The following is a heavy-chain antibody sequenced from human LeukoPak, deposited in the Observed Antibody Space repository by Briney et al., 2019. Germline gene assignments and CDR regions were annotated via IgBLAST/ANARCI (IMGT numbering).Heavy chain of an antibody. CDR2: ISWNSGSI. D-gene: IGHD6-13*01. CDR1: GFTFDDYA. J-gene: IGHJ4*02. CDR3: AKDSEEGGIGYSSSLGFDY. Sequence: GRSLRLSCAASGFTFDDYAMHWVRQAPGKGLEWVSGISWNSGSIGYADSVKGRFTISRDNAKNSLYLQMNSLRAEDTALYYCAKDSEEGGIGYSSSLGFDYWGQGTLVTVSS. V-gene: IGHV3-9*01.